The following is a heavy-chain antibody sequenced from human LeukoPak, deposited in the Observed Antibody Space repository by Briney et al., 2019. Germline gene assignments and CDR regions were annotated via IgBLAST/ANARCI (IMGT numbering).Heavy chain of an antibody. J-gene: IGHJ4*02. CDR3: AKSRSGSANWALQIFDN. CDR1: GFTFSNYA. Sequence: PGGSLRLSCVTSGFTFSNYAMSWVRQAPGKGLEWVADITKSGRDTFYADSVKGRFTISRDNSKTTVNLQMNSLRAEDTAIYYCAKSRSGSANWALQIFDNWGQGTLVTVSS. D-gene: IGHD1-1*01. CDR2: ITKSGRDT. V-gene: IGHV3-23*01.